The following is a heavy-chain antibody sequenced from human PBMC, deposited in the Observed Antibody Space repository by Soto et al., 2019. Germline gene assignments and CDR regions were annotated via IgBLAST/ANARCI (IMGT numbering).Heavy chain of an antibody. CDR1: GGSFSGYY. CDR2: INHSGST. V-gene: IGHV4-34*01. D-gene: IGHD4-4*01. CDR3: ARVRSLTTALKVYYGMDV. J-gene: IGHJ6*02. Sequence: PSETLSLTCAVYGGSFSGYYWSWIRQPPGKGLEWIGEINHSGSTNYNPSLKSRVTISVDTSKNQFSLKLSSVTAADTAVYYCARVRSLTTALKVYYGMDVWGQGTTVTVSS.